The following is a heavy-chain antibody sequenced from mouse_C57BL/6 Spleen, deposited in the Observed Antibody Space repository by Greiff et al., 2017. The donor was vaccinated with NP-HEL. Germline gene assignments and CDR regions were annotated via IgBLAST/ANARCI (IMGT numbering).Heavy chain of an antibody. CDR1: GYSITSGYY. Sequence: EVKLMESGPGLVKPSQSLSLTCSVTGYSITSGYYWNWIRQFPGNKLEWMGYISYDGSNNYNPSLKNRISITRDTSKNQFFLKLNSVTTEDTATYYCACRWLPYWYFDVWGTGTTVTVSS. D-gene: IGHD2-3*01. CDR3: ACRWLPYWYFDV. CDR2: ISYDGSN. J-gene: IGHJ1*03. V-gene: IGHV3-6*01.